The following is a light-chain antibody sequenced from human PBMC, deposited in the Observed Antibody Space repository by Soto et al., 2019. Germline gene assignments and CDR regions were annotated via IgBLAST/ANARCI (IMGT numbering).Light chain of an antibody. Sequence: SYELTQPPSVSVSPGQTASITCSGDKLGDKYACWYKQKPGQSPVLVIYQDSKRPSGIPERFSGSNSGNTATLTISGTQAMDEADYYCQAWDSSTAEVVFGGGTKLTVL. CDR2: QDS. CDR1: KLGDKY. J-gene: IGLJ2*01. V-gene: IGLV3-1*01. CDR3: QAWDSSTAEVV.